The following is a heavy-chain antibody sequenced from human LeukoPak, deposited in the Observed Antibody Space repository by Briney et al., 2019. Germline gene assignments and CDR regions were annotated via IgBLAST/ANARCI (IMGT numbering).Heavy chain of an antibody. CDR2: IYYSGST. J-gene: IGHJ6*02. CDR3: ARFSYGGNSHGMDV. CDR1: GGSISSSSYY. V-gene: IGHV4-61*01. D-gene: IGHD4-23*01. Sequence: SETLSLTCTVSGGSISSSSYYWSWIRQPPGKGLEWIGYIYYSGSTNYNPSLKSRVTISVDTSKNQFSLKLSSVTAADTAVYYCARFSYGGNSHGMDVWGQGTTVTVSS.